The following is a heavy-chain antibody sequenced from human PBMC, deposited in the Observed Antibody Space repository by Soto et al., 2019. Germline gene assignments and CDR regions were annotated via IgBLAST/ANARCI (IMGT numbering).Heavy chain of an antibody. CDR1: GFTFSSYS. J-gene: IGHJ6*02. CDR2: ISSSSSTI. V-gene: IGHV3-48*02. Sequence: GGSLRLSCAASGFTFSSYSMNWVRQAPGKGLEWVSYISSSSSTIYYADPVKGRFTISRDNAKNSLYLQMNSLRDEDTAVYYCARREGDDILKGIYGMDVWGQGTTVTVSS. CDR3: ARREGDDILKGIYGMDV. D-gene: IGHD3-9*01.